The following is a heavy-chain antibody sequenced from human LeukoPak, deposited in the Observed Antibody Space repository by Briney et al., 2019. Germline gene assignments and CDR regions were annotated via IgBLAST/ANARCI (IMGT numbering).Heavy chain of an antibody. J-gene: IGHJ2*01. CDR2: IIPIFGTA. D-gene: IGHD4-17*01. CDR1: GGTFSSYA. V-gene: IGHV1-69*13. CDR3: ARAVDYGDYVPYFDL. Sequence: ASVKVSCKASGGTFSSYAISWVRQAPGQGLEWMGGIIPIFGTANYAQKFQGRVTITADESTSTAYMELSSLRSEDTAVYYCARAVDYGDYVPYFDLWGRGTLVTVSS.